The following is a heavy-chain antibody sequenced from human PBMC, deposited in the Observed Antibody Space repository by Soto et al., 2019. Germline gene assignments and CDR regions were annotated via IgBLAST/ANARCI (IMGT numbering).Heavy chain of an antibody. V-gene: IGHV3-53*01. CDR2: IYSGGST. Sequence: GGSLRLSCAASGFTVSSNYMSWVRQAPGKGLEWVSVIYSGGSTYYADSVKGRFTISRDNSKNTLYLQMNSLRAEDTAVYYCARVSSGWYGPYFDYWGQGTLVTVSS. D-gene: IGHD6-19*01. J-gene: IGHJ4*02. CDR1: GFTVSSNY. CDR3: ARVSSGWYGPYFDY.